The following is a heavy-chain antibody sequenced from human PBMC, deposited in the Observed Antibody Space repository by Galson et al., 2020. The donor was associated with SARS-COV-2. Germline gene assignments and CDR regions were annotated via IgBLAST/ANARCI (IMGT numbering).Heavy chain of an antibody. V-gene: IGHV4-59*01. Sequence: VETSETLSLTCTVSGGSISSYYWSWIRQPPGKGLEWIGYIYYSGNTNYNPSLKSRVTISVDTSKNQFSLKLSSVTAADTAVYYCARGGKWELTYWGQGTLVTVSS. J-gene: IGHJ4*02. CDR1: GGSISSYY. CDR3: ARGGKWELTY. D-gene: IGHD1-26*01. CDR2: IYYSGNT.